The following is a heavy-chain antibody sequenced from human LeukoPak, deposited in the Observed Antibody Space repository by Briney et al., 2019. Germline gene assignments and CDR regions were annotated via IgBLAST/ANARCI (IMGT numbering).Heavy chain of an antibody. CDR3: ARGLLRFREQKSWFDP. Sequence: PSETLSLTCSVSGDSTGSGNYYWSWIRQPPGKDLECIGYIYYSGNTYYNPSLRARVSISVDTSKNQFSLKLSSVTAADTAFYYCARGLLRFREQKSWFDPWGQGTLVTVSS. V-gene: IGHV4-30-4*01. CDR1: GDSTGSGNYY. CDR2: IYYSGNT. J-gene: IGHJ5*02. D-gene: IGHD3-10*01.